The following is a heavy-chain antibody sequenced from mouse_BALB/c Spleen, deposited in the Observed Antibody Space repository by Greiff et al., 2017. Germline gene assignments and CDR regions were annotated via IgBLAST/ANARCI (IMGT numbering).Heavy chain of an antibody. CDR2: ISTYYGDA. Sequence: QVQLQQSGAELVRPGVSVKISCKGSGYTFTDYAMHWVKQSHAKSLEWIGVISTYYGDASYNQKFKGKATMTVDKSSSTAYMELARLTSEDSAIYYCARSPYGSSPAWFAYWGQGTLVTVSA. D-gene: IGHD1-1*01. V-gene: IGHV1S137*01. J-gene: IGHJ3*01. CDR1: GYTFTDYA. CDR3: ARSPYGSSPAWFAY.